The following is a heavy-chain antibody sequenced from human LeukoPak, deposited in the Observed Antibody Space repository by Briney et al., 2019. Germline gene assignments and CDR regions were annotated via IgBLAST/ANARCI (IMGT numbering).Heavy chain of an antibody. Sequence: GGSLRLSCAASGFTFSTYGMHWVRQAPGKGLEWVAFIRSDGSNKYYVDSVKGRFTISRDNSKNTVYLQMNSLRAEDTAVYYCAKGAPGWTFEYWGQGTLVTVSS. D-gene: IGHD2-15*01. CDR1: GFTFSTYG. V-gene: IGHV3-30*02. CDR2: IRSDGSNK. J-gene: IGHJ4*02. CDR3: AKGAPGWTFEY.